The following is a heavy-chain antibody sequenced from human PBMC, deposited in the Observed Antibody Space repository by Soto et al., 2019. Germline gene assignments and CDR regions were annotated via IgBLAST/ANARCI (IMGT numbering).Heavy chain of an antibody. V-gene: IGHV1-18*01. CDR2: ISAYNGYT. D-gene: IGHD4-17*01. J-gene: IGHJ3*02. CDR3: ARDLGTVTRDAFDI. CDR1: GYTFTSYG. Sequence: ASVKVSCKASGYTFTSYGISWVRQAPGQGLEWMGWISAYNGYTNYAQKLQGRVSMTIDSSTTTAYMELRSLRSDDTAVYYCARDLGTVTRDAFDIWGQGTMVTVS.